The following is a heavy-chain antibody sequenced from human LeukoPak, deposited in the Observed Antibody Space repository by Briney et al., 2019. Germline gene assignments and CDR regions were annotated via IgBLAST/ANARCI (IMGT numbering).Heavy chain of an antibody. Sequence: PSETLSLTCTLSGGAVSSDYWSWIRQPPGKRLGWIGYIHHSGSTYYNPSLESRVTMSVDTSKSLFSLKLTSVTAADTAVYYCARDSLWFGEAYGMDVWGQGTTVIVSS. D-gene: IGHD3-10*01. J-gene: IGHJ6*02. CDR1: GGAVSSDY. CDR2: IHHSGST. CDR3: ARDSLWFGEAYGMDV. V-gene: IGHV4-59*02.